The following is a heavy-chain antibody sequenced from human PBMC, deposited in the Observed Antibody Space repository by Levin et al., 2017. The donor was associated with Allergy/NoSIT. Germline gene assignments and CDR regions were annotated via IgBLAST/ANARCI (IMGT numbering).Heavy chain of an antibody. V-gene: IGHV3-23*01. Sequence: GESLKISCAASGFTFSTYAMSWVRQAPGKGLEWVSAISDSGGYTYYADSVKGRFTISRDNSKNTLYLQMNSLGAEDTALYYCAKDDSGYDSWGGPFDYWGQGTLVTVSS. D-gene: IGHD5-12*01. CDR3: AKDDSGYDSWGGPFDY. CDR1: GFTFSTYA. J-gene: IGHJ4*02. CDR2: ISDSGGYT.